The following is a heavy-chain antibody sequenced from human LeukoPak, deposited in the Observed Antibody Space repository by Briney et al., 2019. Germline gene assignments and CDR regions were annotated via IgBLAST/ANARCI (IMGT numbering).Heavy chain of an antibody. CDR1: GFTFSSYS. CDR3: ARGTLNIPGEHGAFDY. CDR2: ISTSSSYI. D-gene: IGHD1-14*01. J-gene: IGHJ4*02. Sequence: GGSLRLSCAASGFTFSSYSMNWVRQAPGRGLEWVSSISTSSSYIHYADSVKGRFTISRDNAKNSLYLQMNSLRAEDTAVYYCARGTLNIPGEHGAFDYWGQGTLVTVSS. V-gene: IGHV3-21*01.